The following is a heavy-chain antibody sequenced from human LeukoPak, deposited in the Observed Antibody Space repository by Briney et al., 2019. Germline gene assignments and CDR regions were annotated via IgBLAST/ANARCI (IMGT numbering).Heavy chain of an antibody. CDR2: IIPIFGTA. J-gene: IGHJ4*02. V-gene: IGHV1-69*05. D-gene: IGHD6-13*01. CDR1: GGTFSSYA. CDR3: ARDHYSSSWFDY. Sequence: SVKVSCKASGGTFSSYAISWVRQAPGQGLEWMGGIIPIFGTANYAQKFQGRVTITTDESTSTAYMELSSLRSEDTAVYYCARDHYSSSWFDYWGQGTLVTVSS.